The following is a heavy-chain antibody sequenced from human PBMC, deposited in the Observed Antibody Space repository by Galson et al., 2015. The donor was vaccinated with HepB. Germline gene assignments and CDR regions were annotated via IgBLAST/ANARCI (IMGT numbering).Heavy chain of an antibody. CDR1: GGTFSSYA. D-gene: IGHD2-15*01. CDR3: ASGYCSGGSCYPFDY. J-gene: IGHJ4*02. V-gene: IGHV1-69*13. Sequence: SVKVSCKASGGTFSSYAISWVRQAPGQGLEWMGGIIPIFGTASYAQKFQGRVTITADESTSTAYMELSSLRSEDTAVYYCASGYCSGGSCYPFDYWGQGTLVTVSS. CDR2: IIPIFGTA.